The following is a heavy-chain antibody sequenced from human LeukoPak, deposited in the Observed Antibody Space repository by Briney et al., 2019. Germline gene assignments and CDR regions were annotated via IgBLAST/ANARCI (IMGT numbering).Heavy chain of an antibody. D-gene: IGHD4-17*01. J-gene: IGHJ4*02. Sequence: GESLKISCKGSGYSFTSYWIGWVRQMPGKGLEWMGIIYPGDSDARYSPSFEGQVTISTDNSISTAYLQWSSLKASDTAMYYCARWTTVTTFDSWVQGTLVTVSS. CDR3: ARWTTVTTFDS. CDR2: IYPGDSDA. V-gene: IGHV5-51*01. CDR1: GYSFTSYW.